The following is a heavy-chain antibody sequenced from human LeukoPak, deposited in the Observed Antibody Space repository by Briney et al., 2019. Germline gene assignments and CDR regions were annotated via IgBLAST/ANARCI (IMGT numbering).Heavy chain of an antibody. D-gene: IGHD2-2*01. CDR3: ARGGELYCSSTSCLIDY. V-gene: IGHV4-34*01. J-gene: IGHJ4*02. CDR2: INHSGST. Sequence: SETLSLTCAVYGGSFSGYYWSWVRQPPGKGLEWIVEINHSGSTNYNPSLKSRVTISVDTSKNQFSLKLSSVTAADTAVYYCARGGELYCSSTSCLIDYWGQGTLVTVSS. CDR1: GGSFSGYY.